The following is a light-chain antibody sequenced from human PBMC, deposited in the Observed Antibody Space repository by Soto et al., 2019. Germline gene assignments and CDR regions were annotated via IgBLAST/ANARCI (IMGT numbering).Light chain of an antibody. Sequence: EIVMTQSPATLSVSPGERATLSCRASQSVNSNLAWYRQKPGQAPRLLISDASTRATGVPARFSGSGSGTEFTLTISSLQSEDSGISYCQQYIFWPPLTFGGGTKVEIK. J-gene: IGKJ4*01. CDR3: QQYIFWPPLT. CDR2: DAS. CDR1: QSVNSN. V-gene: IGKV3-15*01.